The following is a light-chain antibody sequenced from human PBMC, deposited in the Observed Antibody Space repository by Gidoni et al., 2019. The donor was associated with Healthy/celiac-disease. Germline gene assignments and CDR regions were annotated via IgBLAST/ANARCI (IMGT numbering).Light chain of an antibody. Sequence: EVLITHSPATLSVSPGERATLSCRAIQCVSSSLAWYRQKPGQAPSRLIYGASTRATGIPARFRVSGSGTEFTLTTSSLQSEECAVYYCQQYNNWWTFGEGTKVEIK. CDR2: GAS. CDR1: QCVSSS. V-gene: IGKV3-15*01. CDR3: QQYNNWWT. J-gene: IGKJ1*01.